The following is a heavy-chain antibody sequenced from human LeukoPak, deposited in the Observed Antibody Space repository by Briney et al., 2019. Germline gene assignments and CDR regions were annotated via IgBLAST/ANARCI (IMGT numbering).Heavy chain of an antibody. Sequence: ASVKVSCKASGYTFTMYGINWVRQAPGQGLEWMGWINPNSGGTNYAQKFQGRVTMTRDTSISTAYMELSRLRSDDTAVYYCARDPQVVVVAAVVDNWFDPWGQGTLVTVSS. V-gene: IGHV1-2*02. J-gene: IGHJ5*02. CDR2: INPNSGGT. CDR1: GYTFTMYG. CDR3: ARDPQVVVVAAVVDNWFDP. D-gene: IGHD2-15*01.